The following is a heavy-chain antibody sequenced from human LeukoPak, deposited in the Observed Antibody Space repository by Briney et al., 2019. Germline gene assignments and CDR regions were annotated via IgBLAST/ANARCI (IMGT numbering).Heavy chain of an antibody. CDR2: IYHSGST. V-gene: IGHV4-38-2*02. CDR1: GYSISSGYY. Sequence: SETLSLTCTVSGYSISSGYYWGWIRQPPGKGLEWIGSIYHSGSTYYNPSLKSRVTISVDTSKNQFSLKLSSVTAADTAVYYCARSTTGYYYYYMDVWGKGTTVTVSS. D-gene: IGHD4-17*01. J-gene: IGHJ6*03. CDR3: ARSTTGYYYYYMDV.